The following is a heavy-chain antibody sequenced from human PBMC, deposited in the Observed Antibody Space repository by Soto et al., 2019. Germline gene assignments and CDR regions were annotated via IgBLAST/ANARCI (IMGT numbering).Heavy chain of an antibody. CDR2: ISGSGGST. J-gene: IGHJ6*02. D-gene: IGHD2-2*01. V-gene: IGHV3-23*01. CDR3: AKDPSYCSSTSCYGWTYYYGMDV. CDR1: GFTFSSYA. Sequence: EVQLLESGGGLVQPGGSLRLSCAASGFTFSSYAMSWVRQAPGKGLEWVSAISGSGGSTYYADSVKGRFTISRDNSKNTLYLQMNSLRAEDTAVYYCAKDPSYCSSTSCYGWTYYYGMDVWGQGTTVTVSS.